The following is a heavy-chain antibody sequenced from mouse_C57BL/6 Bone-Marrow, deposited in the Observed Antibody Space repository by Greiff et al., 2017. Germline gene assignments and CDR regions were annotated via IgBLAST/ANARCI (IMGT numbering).Heavy chain of an antibody. J-gene: IGHJ2*01. CDR2: INPSTGGT. D-gene: IGHD2-4*01. CDR3: ARTYYDYDLYYFDY. Sequence: EVQLQQYGPELVKPGASVKISCKASGYSFTGYYMNWVKQSPEKSLEWIGEINPSTGGTTYNQKFKAKAALTVDKSSSTAYMQLKSLTSEDSAVYYCARTYYDYDLYYFDYWGQGTTLTVSS. V-gene: IGHV1-42*01. CDR1: GYSFTGYY.